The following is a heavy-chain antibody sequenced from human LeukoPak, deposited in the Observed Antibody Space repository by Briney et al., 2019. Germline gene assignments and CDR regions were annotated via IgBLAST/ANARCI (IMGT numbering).Heavy chain of an antibody. V-gene: IGHV4-39*07. CDR2: IYYSGST. CDR3: ARAIWGGGGYCSGGSCYREYNWFDP. CDR1: GGSISSSTFY. D-gene: IGHD2-15*01. Sequence: SETLSLTCTVSGGSISSSTFYWGWIRQPPGKGLEWIGTIYYSGSTFYNPSLKSRVTVSVDTSKNQFSLKLSSLTAADTAVYYCARAIWGGGGYCSGGSCYREYNWFDPWGQGTLVTVSS. J-gene: IGHJ5*02.